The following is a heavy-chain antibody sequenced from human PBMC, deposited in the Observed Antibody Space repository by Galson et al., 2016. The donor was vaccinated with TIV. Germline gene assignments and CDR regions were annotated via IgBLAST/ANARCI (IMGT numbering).Heavy chain of an antibody. CDR2: INQDGSKI. D-gene: IGHD3-10*01. CDR1: GFSLSNYW. CDR3: VREMAGPGSF. J-gene: IGHJ4*02. V-gene: IGHV3-7*01. Sequence: SLRLSCAASGFSLSNYWMLWVRQAPGKGLEWVANINQDGSKIYYVDSVKGRFTISRDNVKNSLYLQMNNLRAEDTSLYYCVREMAGPGSFGGQGTLVTVSS.